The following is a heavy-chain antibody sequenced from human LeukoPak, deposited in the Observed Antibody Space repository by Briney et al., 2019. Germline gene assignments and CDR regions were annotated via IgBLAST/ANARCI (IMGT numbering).Heavy chain of an antibody. CDR2: IYYSGST. D-gene: IGHD1-26*01. J-gene: IGHJ4*02. V-gene: IGHV4-39*07. CDR3: ARRGPGNYFDY. CDR1: GGSISSSSYY. Sequence: PSETLSLTRTVSGGSISSSSYYWGWIRQPPGRGLEWIGSIYYSGSTYYNPSLKSRVTISVDTSKNQFSLKLSSVTAADTAVYYCARRGPGNYFDYWGQGTLVTVSS.